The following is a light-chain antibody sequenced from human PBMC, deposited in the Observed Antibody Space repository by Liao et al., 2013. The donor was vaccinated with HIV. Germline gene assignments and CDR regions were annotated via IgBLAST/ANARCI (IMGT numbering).Light chain of an antibody. J-gene: IGLJ1*01. CDR3: QAWDSGTALYT. CDR1: RLGDKF. CDR2: QNT. V-gene: IGLV3-1*01. Sequence: SYDLTQPPSVSVSPGQTATITCSADRLGDKFAAWYQQKPGQSPVVVIYQNTKRPSGIPERFSGSNSGNTATLTISGTQAMDEADYYCQAWDSGTALYTFGTGTKVTVL.